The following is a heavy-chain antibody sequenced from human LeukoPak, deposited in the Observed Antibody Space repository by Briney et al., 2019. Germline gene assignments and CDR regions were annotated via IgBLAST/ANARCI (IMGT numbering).Heavy chain of an antibody. V-gene: IGHV4-39*07. CDR2: ISYSGST. CDR1: GGSISSSSYN. J-gene: IGHJ4*02. Sequence: SETLSLTCTVSGGSISSSSYNWGWVRQPPGKGLEWIGSISYSGSTYYNPSLKSRVTISVDTSKNQFSLKLSSVIAAHTAVYYCARGVGATFGNWGQGTLVTVSS. CDR3: ARGVGATFGN. D-gene: IGHD1-26*01.